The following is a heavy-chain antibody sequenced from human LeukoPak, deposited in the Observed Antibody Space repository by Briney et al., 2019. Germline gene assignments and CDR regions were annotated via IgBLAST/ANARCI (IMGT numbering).Heavy chain of an antibody. CDR3: ARVSGSSWYFGYYYYYGMDV. CDR2: MNPNSGNT. CDR1: GYTFTSYD. V-gene: IGHV1-8*01. D-gene: IGHD6-13*01. J-gene: IGHJ6*02. Sequence: ASVKVSCKASGYTFTSYDINWVRQATGQGLEWMGWMNPNSGNTGYAQKFQGRVTMTRNTSISTAYMELSSLRSEDTAVYYCARVSGSSWYFGYYYYYGMDVWGQGTTVTVSS.